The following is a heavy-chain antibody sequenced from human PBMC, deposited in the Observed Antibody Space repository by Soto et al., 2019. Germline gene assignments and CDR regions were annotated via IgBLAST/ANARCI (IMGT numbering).Heavy chain of an antibody. CDR1: GFTFSSYS. Sequence: LRLSCAASGFTFSSYSMNWVRQAPGKGLEWVSYISSSSTIYYADSVKGRFTISRDNAKNSLYLQMNSLRDEDTAVYYCARDRDGYNYPNCFDPWGQGTLVTAPQ. J-gene: IGHJ5*02. CDR2: ISSSSTI. V-gene: IGHV3-48*02. D-gene: IGHD5-12*01. CDR3: ARDRDGYNYPNCFDP.